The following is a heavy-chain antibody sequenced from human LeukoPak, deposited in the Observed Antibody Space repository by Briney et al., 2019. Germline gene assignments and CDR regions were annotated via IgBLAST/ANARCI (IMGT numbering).Heavy chain of an antibody. D-gene: IGHD1-20*01. CDR2: IYHSGST. CDR1: GGSISSGGYY. Sequence: PSQTLSLTCTVSGGSISSGGYYWSWIRQPPGKGLEWIGYIYHSGSTYYNPSLKSRVTISVDRSKNQFSLKLSSVIAADTAVYYCARAFNWNLDYWGQEPWSPSPQ. J-gene: IGHJ4*01. V-gene: IGHV4-30-2*01. CDR3: ARAFNWNLDY.